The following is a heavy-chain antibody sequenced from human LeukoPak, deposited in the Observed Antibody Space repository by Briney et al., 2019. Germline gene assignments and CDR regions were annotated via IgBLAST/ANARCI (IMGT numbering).Heavy chain of an antibody. CDR1: GFTFSSYA. D-gene: IGHD1/OR15-1a*01. V-gene: IGHV3-21*04. J-gene: IGHJ4*02. Sequence: PGGSLRLSCAASGFTFSSYAMSWVRQAPGKGLEWVSSISSSGTYRNYADSLKGRFTISRDNAKNSLFLQMNSLRAEDTAMYYCAKGTKPVMTIPDYWGQGILVTVSS. CDR3: AKGTKPVMTIPDY. CDR2: ISSSGTYR.